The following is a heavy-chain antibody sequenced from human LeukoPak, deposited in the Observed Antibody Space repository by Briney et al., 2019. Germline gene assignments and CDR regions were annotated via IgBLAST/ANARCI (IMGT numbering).Heavy chain of an antibody. V-gene: IGHV3-30*03. CDR1: GFTFSAYG. J-gene: IGHJ2*01. CDR3: ARDEAYPGGFLDL. D-gene: IGHD2-8*02. CDR2: ISYDESKK. Sequence: GGSLRLSCAASGFTFSAYGMHWVRQAPGKGLEWVAVISYDESKKLYVDSVKGRFTISRDNSKNTMYLQMNSLRAEDTAVYYCARDEAYPGGFLDLWGRGTLVTVSS.